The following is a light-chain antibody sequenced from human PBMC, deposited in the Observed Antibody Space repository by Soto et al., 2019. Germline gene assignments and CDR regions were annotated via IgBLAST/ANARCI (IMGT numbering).Light chain of an antibody. CDR3: QQYRSSPWT. Sequence: NVLTQSPDTLSFSPGGKATPSLRASQSISSSYLAWYQKKPGQAPRLLIYGTSSRATGIPDRFSGSGSETDFTLTINRLEPEDFAVYYCQQYRSSPWTFGQGTKVDFK. J-gene: IGKJ1*01. CDR1: QSISSSY. V-gene: IGKV3-20*01. CDR2: GTS.